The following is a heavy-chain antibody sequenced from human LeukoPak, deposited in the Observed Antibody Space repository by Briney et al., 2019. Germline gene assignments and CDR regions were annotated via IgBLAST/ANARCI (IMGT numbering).Heavy chain of an antibody. CDR2: IKRDGSEK. V-gene: IGHV3-7*04. CDR3: ARAGYSSGWSNYFYYMDA. Sequence: PGGSLRLSCEASGFTFSSYWMSWVRQAPGKGLEWVATIKRDGSEKYYVDSVKGRFTISRDNAKNSLYLQINSVRAEDTAVYFCARAGYSSGWSNYFYYMDAGGTGTTVTVSS. J-gene: IGHJ6*03. D-gene: IGHD6-19*01. CDR1: GFTFSSYW.